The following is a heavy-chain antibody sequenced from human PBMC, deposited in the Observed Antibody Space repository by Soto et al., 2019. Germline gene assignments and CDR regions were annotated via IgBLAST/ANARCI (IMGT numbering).Heavy chain of an antibody. Sequence: ASVKVSCKASGYTFTSYGISWVRQAPGQELEWMGWISAYNGNTNYAQKLQGRVTMTTDTSTSTAYMELRSLRSDDTAVYYCARDPPYYDILTGYSGTGWFDPWGQGTLVTVSS. D-gene: IGHD3-9*01. J-gene: IGHJ5*02. CDR2: ISAYNGNT. CDR1: GYTFTSYG. CDR3: ARDPPYYDILTGYSGTGWFDP. V-gene: IGHV1-18*01.